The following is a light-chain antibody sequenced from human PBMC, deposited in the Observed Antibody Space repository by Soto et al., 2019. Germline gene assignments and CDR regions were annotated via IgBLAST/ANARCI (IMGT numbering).Light chain of an antibody. J-gene: IGKJ1*01. V-gene: IGKV1-39*01. CDR3: QQSYTTPRT. Sequence: DIQITQSLSSLSASVEDRVIITCRASQSISNHLNWYQQKPGKAPKLLIYAASSLHSGVPSRFGGSGSGTDFTLTVSSLQPEDFATYYCQQSYTTPRTFGQGTKVDIK. CDR1: QSISNH. CDR2: AAS.